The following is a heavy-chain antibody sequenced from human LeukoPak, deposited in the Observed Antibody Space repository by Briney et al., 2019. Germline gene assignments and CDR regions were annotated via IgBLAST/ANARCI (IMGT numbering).Heavy chain of an antibody. V-gene: IGHV1-2*02. CDR3: ARDELRYYYYYLDV. CDR1: GYTFTGYY. J-gene: IGHJ6*03. D-gene: IGHD1-26*01. Sequence: ASVKVSCKASGYTFTGYYMHWVRQARGQGLEWMGWINPNSGGTNYAQKFQGRVTMTRDTSISTAYMELSRLRSDDTAVYYCARDELRYYYYYLDVWGKGTTVTVSS. CDR2: INPNSGGT.